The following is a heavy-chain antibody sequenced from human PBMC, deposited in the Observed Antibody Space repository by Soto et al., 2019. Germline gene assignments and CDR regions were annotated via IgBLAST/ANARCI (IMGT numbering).Heavy chain of an antibody. Sequence: PGGSLRLSCAASGFTFSSYIMNWVRQAPGKGLEWVSSISSSSSYIYYADSVKGRFTISRDNAKNSLYLQMNSLRAEDTAVYYCASSTYDFWSGPPAHYWGQGTLVTVSS. V-gene: IGHV3-21*01. J-gene: IGHJ4*02. CDR2: ISSSSSYI. CDR1: GFTFSSYI. D-gene: IGHD3-3*01. CDR3: ASSTYDFWSGPPAHY.